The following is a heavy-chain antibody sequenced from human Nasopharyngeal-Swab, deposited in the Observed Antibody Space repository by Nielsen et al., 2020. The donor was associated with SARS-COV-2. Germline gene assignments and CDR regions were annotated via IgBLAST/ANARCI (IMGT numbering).Heavy chain of an antibody. V-gene: IGHV4-39*01. CDR1: GDSIAYSTFY. D-gene: IGHD4-17*01. J-gene: IGHJ4*02. CDR2: IYYNGNT. CDR3: VRGVDYADPFDY. Sequence: SETLSLTCTVSGDSIAYSTFYWGWIRQPPGKGLEWIGNIYYNGNTYQNPSLKSRLTISVDKSKNQFSLQLSSVTAADTAVYYCVRGVDYADPFDYWGQGALVTVSS.